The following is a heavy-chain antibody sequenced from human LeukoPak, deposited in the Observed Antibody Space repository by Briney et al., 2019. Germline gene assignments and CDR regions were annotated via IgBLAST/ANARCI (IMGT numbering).Heavy chain of an antibody. CDR2: ISWNSGSI. Sequence: GRSLRLSCAASGFTFDDYAMHWVRQAPGKGLEWVSGISWNSGSIGYADSVKGRITISRDNAKNSLYLQMNSLRAEDTALYYCAKGSGLYYFDYWGQGTLVTVSS. CDR1: GFTFDDYA. J-gene: IGHJ4*02. CDR3: AKGSGLYYFDY. D-gene: IGHD6-19*01. V-gene: IGHV3-9*01.